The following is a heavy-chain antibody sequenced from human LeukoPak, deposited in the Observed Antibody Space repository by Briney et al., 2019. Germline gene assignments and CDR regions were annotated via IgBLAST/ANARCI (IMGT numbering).Heavy chain of an antibody. CDR1: GYSITSSSW. CDR2: IYHSGTT. V-gene: IGHV4-28*03. Sequence: SETLSLTCAVSGYSITSSSWWGWIRQPPGKGLEWIGYIYHSGTTYYNPSLKSRVTISVDTSKNQFSLKLSSVTAADTAVYYRARGGSSFYNWFDPWGQGTLVTVSS. CDR3: ARGGSSFYNWFDP. D-gene: IGHD6-13*01. J-gene: IGHJ5*02.